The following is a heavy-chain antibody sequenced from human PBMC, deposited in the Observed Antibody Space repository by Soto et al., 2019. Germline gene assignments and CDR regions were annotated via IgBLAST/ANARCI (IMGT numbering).Heavy chain of an antibody. CDR3: AREMAGLGGEYDY. Sequence: QVQLVQSGAEVKNPGASVKVSCKTSGYTFTKYGVGWVRQAPGQGLEWMGWISGSSGNANYAEKVQGRITLTTDTSTSTAYLELRSLTSDDTAVYYCAREMAGLGGEYDYWCQGTLVTVSS. V-gene: IGHV1-18*01. J-gene: IGHJ4*02. D-gene: IGHD3-16*01. CDR2: ISGSSGNA. CDR1: GYTFTKYG.